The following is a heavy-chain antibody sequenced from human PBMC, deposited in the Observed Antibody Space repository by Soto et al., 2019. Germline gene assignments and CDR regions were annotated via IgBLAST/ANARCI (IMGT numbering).Heavy chain of an antibody. CDR3: AKQRAGYGSGSDTFYFDF. CDR1: GFTFSSYA. D-gene: IGHD3-10*01. J-gene: IGHJ4*02. Sequence: GGSLRLSCAASGFTFSSYAMSWVRQAPGKGLEWVSGISDSGGSTYYADSVRGRFTISRDNSKNTLFLQMSSLRAEDTALYYCAKQRAGYGSGSDTFYFDFWGQGTLVTVSS. V-gene: IGHV3-23*01. CDR2: ISDSGGST.